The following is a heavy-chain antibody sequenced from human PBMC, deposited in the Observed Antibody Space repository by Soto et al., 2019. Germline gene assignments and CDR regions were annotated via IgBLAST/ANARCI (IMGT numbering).Heavy chain of an antibody. CDR3: ARARITIFGVVIYYYYGMDV. CDR2: ISAYNGNT. D-gene: IGHD3-3*01. V-gene: IGHV1-18*01. Sequence: QVQLVQSGAEVKKPGASVKVSCKASGYTFTSYGISWVRQAPGQGLEWMGWISAYNGNTNYAQKLQGRVTMTTDTSTSTAYMELRSLRSDDTAVYYCARARITIFGVVIYYYYGMDVWGQGTTVTVSS. CDR1: GYTFTSYG. J-gene: IGHJ6*02.